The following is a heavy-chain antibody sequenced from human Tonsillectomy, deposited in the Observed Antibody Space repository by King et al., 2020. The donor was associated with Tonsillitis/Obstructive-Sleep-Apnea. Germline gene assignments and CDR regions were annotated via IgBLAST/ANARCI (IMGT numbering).Heavy chain of an antibody. CDR3: AKLDSHYYMDV. CDR1: GGSFSGYY. V-gene: IGHV4-34*01. Sequence: VQLQQWGAGLLKPSETLSLTCAVYGGSFSGYYWTWIRQPPGKGLEWIGEMHHSGITNYNPSLKSRVTISVDTSNNQFSLTLSSLTAADTAVCYCAKLDSHYYMDVWGKGTTVTVSS. D-gene: IGHD3/OR15-3a*01. J-gene: IGHJ6*03. CDR2: MHHSGIT.